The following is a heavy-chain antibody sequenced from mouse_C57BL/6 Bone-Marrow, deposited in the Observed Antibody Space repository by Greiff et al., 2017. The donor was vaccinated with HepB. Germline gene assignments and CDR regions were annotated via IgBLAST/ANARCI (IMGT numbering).Heavy chain of an antibody. CDR3: TFITTVVEYFDV. CDR1: GFNIKDDY. V-gene: IGHV14-4*01. CDR2: IDPENGDT. J-gene: IGHJ1*03. D-gene: IGHD1-1*01. Sequence: VHVKQSGAELVRPGASVKLSCTASGFNIKDDYMHWVKQRPEQGLEWIGWIDPENGDTEYASKFQGKATITADTSSNTAYLQLSSLTSEDTAVYYCTFITTVVEYFDVWGTGTTVTVSS.